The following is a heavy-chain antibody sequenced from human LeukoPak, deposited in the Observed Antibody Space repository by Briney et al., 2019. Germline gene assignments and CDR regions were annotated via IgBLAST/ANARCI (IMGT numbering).Heavy chain of an antibody. J-gene: IGHJ4*02. CDR2: IKYDGSDK. Sequence: PGGSLRLSCAASGFTFSSHWMTWVRQAPGKGLEWVANIKYDGSDKYYVDSVKGRFTISRDNAKNSLYLQMNSLRADDAAVYYCVSWGSGNYYRYFDHWGQGTQVTVSS. V-gene: IGHV3-7*01. CDR3: VSWGSGNYYRYFDH. CDR1: GFTFSSHW. D-gene: IGHD3-10*01.